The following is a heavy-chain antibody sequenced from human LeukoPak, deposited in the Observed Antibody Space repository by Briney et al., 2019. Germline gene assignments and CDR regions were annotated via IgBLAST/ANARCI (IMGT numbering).Heavy chain of an antibody. CDR3: AKGQATSVVVPAANDY. CDR2: ISGSGGST. Sequence: GGSLRLSCAASGFTFSSYAMSWVRQAPGKGLEWASAISGSGGSTYYADSVKGRFTISRDNSKNTLYLQMNSLRAEDTAVYYCAKGQATSVVVPAANDYWGQGTLVTVSS. V-gene: IGHV3-23*01. J-gene: IGHJ4*02. CDR1: GFTFSSYA. D-gene: IGHD2-2*01.